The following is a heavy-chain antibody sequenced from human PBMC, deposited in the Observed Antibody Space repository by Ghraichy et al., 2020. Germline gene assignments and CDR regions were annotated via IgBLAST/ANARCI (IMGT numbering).Heavy chain of an antibody. V-gene: IGHV4-34*01. CDR3: ARGRGLRFLEWLSRDAFDI. D-gene: IGHD3-3*01. J-gene: IGHJ3*02. CDR1: GGSFSGYY. Sequence: SETLSLTCAVYGGSFSGYYWSWIRQPPGKGLEWIGEINHSGSTNYNPSLKSRVTISVDTSKNQFSLKLSSVTAADTAVYYCARGRGLRFLEWLSRDAFDIWGQGTMVTVSS. CDR2: INHSGST.